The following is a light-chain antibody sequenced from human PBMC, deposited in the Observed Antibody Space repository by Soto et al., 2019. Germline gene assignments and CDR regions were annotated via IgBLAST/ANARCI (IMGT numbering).Light chain of an antibody. CDR1: QSITTY. CDR2: AAS. CDR3: QQTYTTPPT. V-gene: IGKV1-39*01. J-gene: IGKJ1*01. Sequence: DIQMTQSPSSLSASVADRVTITCRASQSITTYLNWYQQKPGKAPNLLIYAASSLQSGVPSRFSGSASGTDCTLTITSLQPEDFATYYCQQTYTTPPTFGQGTKVDIK.